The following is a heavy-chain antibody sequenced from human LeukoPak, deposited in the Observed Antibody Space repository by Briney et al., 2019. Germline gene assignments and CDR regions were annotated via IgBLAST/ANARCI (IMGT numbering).Heavy chain of an antibody. J-gene: IGHJ4*02. Sequence: ASVKVSCKASGGTFSSYGISWVRQAPGQGLEWMGWISAYNGNTNYAQKLQGRVTMTTDTSTSTAYMELRSLRSDDTAVYYCARVWVATTWSVSDYWGQGTLVTVSS. D-gene: IGHD5-12*01. CDR3: ARVWVATTWSVSDY. CDR1: GGTFSSYG. V-gene: IGHV1-18*01. CDR2: ISAYNGNT.